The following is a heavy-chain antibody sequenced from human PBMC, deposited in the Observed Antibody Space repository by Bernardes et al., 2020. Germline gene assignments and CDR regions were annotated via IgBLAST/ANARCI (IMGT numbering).Heavy chain of an antibody. V-gene: IGHV3-7*03. J-gene: IGHJ3*02. D-gene: IGHD3-10*01. Sequence: GGSLRLSCAASGFTFSSYWMSWVRQAPGKGLEWVANIKQDGSEKYYVDSVKGRFTISRDNAKNSLYLQMNSLRAEDTAVYYCARDSTRWFRGIGAFDNWGQGTMVTVSS. CDR3: ARDSTRWFRGIGAFDN. CDR1: GFTFSSYW. CDR2: IKQDGSEK.